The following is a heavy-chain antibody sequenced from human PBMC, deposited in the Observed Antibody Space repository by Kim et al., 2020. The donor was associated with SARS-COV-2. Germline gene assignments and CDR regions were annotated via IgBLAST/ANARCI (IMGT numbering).Heavy chain of an antibody. CDR3: ARAYSSSWYLGRNNWFDP. CDR2: INHSGST. V-gene: IGHV4-34*01. D-gene: IGHD6-13*01. Sequence: SETLSLTCAVYGGSFSSYYWSWIRQPPGKGLEWIGEINHSGSTNYNPSLKSRVTISVDTSKNQFSLTLSSVTAADPAVYYCARAYSSSWYLGRNNWFDPWGQGNLVTASS. J-gene: IGHJ5*02. CDR1: GGSFSSYY.